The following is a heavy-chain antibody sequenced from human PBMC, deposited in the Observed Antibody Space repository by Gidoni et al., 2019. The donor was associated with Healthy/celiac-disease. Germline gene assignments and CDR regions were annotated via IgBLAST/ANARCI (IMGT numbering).Heavy chain of an antibody. CDR3: TTDLYYYDSSGYSKFDY. CDR1: GFTFSTAW. CDR2: IKSKTDGGTT. D-gene: IGHD3-22*01. Sequence: EVQLVESGGGLVKPGGSLRLSCAASGFTFSTAWMSWVRQAPGKGLEWVGRIKSKTDGGTTDYAAPVKGRFTISRDDSKNTLYLQMNSLKTEDTAVYYCTTDLYYYDSSGYSKFDYWGQGTLVTVSS. V-gene: IGHV3-15*01. J-gene: IGHJ4*02.